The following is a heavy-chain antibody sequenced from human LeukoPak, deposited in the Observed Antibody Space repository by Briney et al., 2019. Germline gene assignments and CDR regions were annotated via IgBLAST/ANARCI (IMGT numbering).Heavy chain of an antibody. V-gene: IGHV1-69*05. D-gene: IGHD3-22*01. CDR2: IIPIFGTA. CDR3: ARLKTPSYYYDRSGYYYFDY. Sequence: SVKVSCKASGGTFSSYAISWVRQAPGQGLEWMGGIIPIFGTANYAQKFQGRVTITTDESTSTAYMELSRLRSEDTAVYYCARLKTPSYYYDRSGYYYFDYWGQGTLVTVSS. J-gene: IGHJ4*02. CDR1: GGTFSSYA.